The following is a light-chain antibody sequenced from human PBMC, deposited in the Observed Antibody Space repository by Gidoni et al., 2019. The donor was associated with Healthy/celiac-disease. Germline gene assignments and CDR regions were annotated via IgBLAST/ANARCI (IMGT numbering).Light chain of an antibody. J-gene: IGKJ1*01. CDR1: QSLLHSNGYNY. CDR2: LGS. V-gene: IGKV2-28*01. CDR3: MQALQTPPWT. Sequence: DIVMTQSPLSLPVTPGEPASISCRSSQSLLHSNGYNYLDWYLQTPGQSPQLLVYLGSNRASGVPDRFSGSGSGTDFTLKISRVEAEDVGVYYCMQALQTPPWTFGQGTKVEIK.